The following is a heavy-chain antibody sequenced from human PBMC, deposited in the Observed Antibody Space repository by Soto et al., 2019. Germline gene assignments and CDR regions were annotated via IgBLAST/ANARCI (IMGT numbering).Heavy chain of an antibody. J-gene: IGHJ4*02. CDR2: ISVSGGET. D-gene: IGHD6-19*01. CDR1: GFAFTNFE. CDR3: VKGGWLDD. Sequence: EVQLLESGGGLVQPGGSRRLSCTASGFAFTNFEMSWARQASGKGLEWASFISVSGGETHYADSVKGRFTISRDNSKNTLYLQMNSLRVEDMAVYYCVKGGWLDDWGQGTLVTVSS. V-gene: IGHV3-23*01.